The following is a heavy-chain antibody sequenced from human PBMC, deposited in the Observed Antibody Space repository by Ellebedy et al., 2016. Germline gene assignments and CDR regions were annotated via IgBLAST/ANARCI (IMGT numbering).Heavy chain of an antibody. CDR1: GFTFSSYG. Sequence: GGSLRLSCAASGFTFSSYGMHWVRQAPGKGLEWVAVISYDGSNKYYADSVKGRFTISRDNSKNTLYLQMNSLRAEDTAVYYCAKRWGCSGGSCYYDDYWGQGTLVTVSS. J-gene: IGHJ4*02. CDR2: ISYDGSNK. CDR3: AKRWGCSGGSCYYDDY. D-gene: IGHD2-15*01. V-gene: IGHV3-30*18.